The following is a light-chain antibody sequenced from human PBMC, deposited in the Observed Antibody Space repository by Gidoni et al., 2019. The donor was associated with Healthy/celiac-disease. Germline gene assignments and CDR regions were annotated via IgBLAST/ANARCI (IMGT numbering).Light chain of an antibody. CDR1: QSVSSY. Sequence: EIVLTQSPATLSLSPGERATLSCRASQSVSSYLAWSQQKPGQAPRLLIYDASNRATGIPARFSGSGSGTDFTLTISSLEPEGFAVFYCQQRSNWPRTFGGGTKVEIK. CDR3: QQRSNWPRT. CDR2: DAS. V-gene: IGKV3-11*01. J-gene: IGKJ4*01.